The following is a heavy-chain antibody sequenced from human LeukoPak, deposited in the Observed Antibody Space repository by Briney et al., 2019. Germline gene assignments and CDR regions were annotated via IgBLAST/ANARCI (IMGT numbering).Heavy chain of an antibody. CDR2: MNPNSGNT. V-gene: IGHV1-8*01. CDR3: ARDPDYYDSSGYYYEIDY. Sequence: ASVKVSCKASGYTFTSYDINWVRQATGQGLEWMGWMNPNSGNTGYAQKFQGRVTMTRNTSISTAYMELSSLRSEDTAVYYCARDPDYYDSSGYYYEIDYWGQGTLVTVSS. J-gene: IGHJ4*02. CDR1: GYTFTSYD. D-gene: IGHD3-22*01.